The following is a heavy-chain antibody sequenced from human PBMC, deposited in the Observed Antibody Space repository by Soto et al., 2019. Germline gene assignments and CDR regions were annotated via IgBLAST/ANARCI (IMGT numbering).Heavy chain of an antibody. CDR1: GFTFSSYA. Sequence: EVQLLESGGGLVQPGGSLRLSCAASGFTFSSYAMSWVRQAPGKGLEWVSSISSSGGSTYYADFVKGRFTISRDNSKNTLYHQMNSLKAEDTAVYYCAKGVLTDDFWSCQWFDPWGQGTLVTVS. D-gene: IGHD3-3*01. V-gene: IGHV3-23*01. CDR3: AKGVLTDDFWSCQWFDP. CDR2: ISSSGGST. J-gene: IGHJ5*02.